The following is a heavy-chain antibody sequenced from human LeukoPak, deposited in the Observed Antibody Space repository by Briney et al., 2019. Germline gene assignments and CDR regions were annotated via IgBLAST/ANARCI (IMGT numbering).Heavy chain of an antibody. D-gene: IGHD2-2*01. CDR3: ARVFIVVVPAATDY. CDR2: ISSSGSTI. V-gene: IGHV3-11*04. J-gene: IGHJ4*02. CDR1: GFTFSDYY. Sequence: GGSLRLSCAASGFTFSDYYMSWIRQAPGKGLEWVSYISSSGSTIYYADSVKGRVTISRDNAKNSLYLQMNSLRAEDTAVYYCARVFIVVVPAATDYWGQGTLVTVSS.